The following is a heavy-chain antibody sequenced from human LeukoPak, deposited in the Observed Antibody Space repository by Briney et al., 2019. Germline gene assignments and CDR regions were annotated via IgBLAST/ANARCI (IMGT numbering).Heavy chain of an antibody. V-gene: IGHV3-49*04. D-gene: IGHD1-26*01. J-gene: IGHJ4*02. CDR3: AKAMYSGSLPVDY. CDR2: IRSKIYGGTP. CDR1: GFTFGDYA. Sequence: GGSLRLSCTASGFTFGDYAMTWVRQAPGKGLEWVGFIRSKIYGGTPEYAASVKGRFTISRDNSKNTLYLQMNSLRAEDTAVYYCAKAMYSGSLPVDYWGQGTLVTVSS.